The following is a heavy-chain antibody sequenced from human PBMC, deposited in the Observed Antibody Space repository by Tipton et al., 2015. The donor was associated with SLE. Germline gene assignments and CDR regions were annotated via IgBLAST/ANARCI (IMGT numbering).Heavy chain of an antibody. CDR3: ARDPSDTSGFYTYSFDL. D-gene: IGHD3-22*01. Sequence: TLSLTCTVSGGSISSGEYYWSWIRQPPGKGLEWIGYIYNSENTYNNPSLKSRLTISVDTSRNQFSLKLSSVTAADTDVYYCARDPSDTSGFYTYSFDLWGQGTPVTVSS. CDR2: IYNSENT. J-gene: IGHJ4*02. V-gene: IGHV4-30-4*01. CDR1: GGSISSGEYY.